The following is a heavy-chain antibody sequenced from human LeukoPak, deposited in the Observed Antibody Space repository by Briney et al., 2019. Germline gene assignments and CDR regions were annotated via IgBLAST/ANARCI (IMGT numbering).Heavy chain of an antibody. CDR1: GFTFSSYG. J-gene: IGHJ4*02. Sequence: GGSLRLSCAASGFTFSSYGMHWARQAPGKGLEWVAIISFDGNNKYYADSVKGRFTISRDNSKNTLYLQMNSLRVEDTAVYYCARANYYDTSGPGWYWGQGTLVTVSS. CDR2: ISFDGNNK. CDR3: ARANYYDTSGPGWY. D-gene: IGHD3-22*01. V-gene: IGHV3-30*03.